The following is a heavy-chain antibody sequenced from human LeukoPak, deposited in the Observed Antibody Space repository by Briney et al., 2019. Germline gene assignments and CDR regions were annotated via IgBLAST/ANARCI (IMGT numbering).Heavy chain of an antibody. CDR3: ARGGDSSGWYKTQIDPFDY. CDR1: GYTFTSYG. Sequence: VASVKVSCKASGYTFTSYGISWVRQAPGQGLEWMGWISAYNGNTNYAQKLQGRVTMTTDTSTSTAYMELRSLRSDDTAVYYCARGGDSSGWYKTQIDPFDYWGQGTLVTVSS. J-gene: IGHJ4*02. CDR2: ISAYNGNT. V-gene: IGHV1-18*01. D-gene: IGHD6-19*01.